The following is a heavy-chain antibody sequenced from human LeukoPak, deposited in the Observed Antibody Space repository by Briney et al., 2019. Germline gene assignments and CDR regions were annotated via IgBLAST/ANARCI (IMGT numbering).Heavy chain of an antibody. CDR2: TTYDESDK. CDR1: GFTFSNYA. CDR3: ARDPDHGALDY. D-gene: IGHD4-17*01. Sequence: GGSLRLSCAASGFTFSNYAMYWVRQAPGKGLAWVAFTTYDESDKYYADSVKGRFTISRDNSKNTLYLQMNSLRAEDTAVYYCARDPDHGALDYWGQGTPVTVSS. J-gene: IGHJ4*02. V-gene: IGHV3-33*07.